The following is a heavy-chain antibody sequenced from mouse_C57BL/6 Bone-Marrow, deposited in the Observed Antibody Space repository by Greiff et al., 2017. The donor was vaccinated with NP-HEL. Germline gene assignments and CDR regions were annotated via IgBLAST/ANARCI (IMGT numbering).Heavy chain of an antibody. CDR2: IDPNSGGT. Sequence: VQLQQPGAELVKPGASVKLSCKASGYTFPRYWLHWVQPRPGRGLAWIGRIDPNSGGTKYNEKFKSKATLTVDKPSSTAYMQLSSLTSEDSAVYYCARPYYYDNWYFDVWGTGTTVTVSS. CDR1: GYTFPRYW. J-gene: IGHJ1*03. V-gene: IGHV1-72*01. D-gene: IGHD1-1*01. CDR3: ARPYYYDNWYFDV.